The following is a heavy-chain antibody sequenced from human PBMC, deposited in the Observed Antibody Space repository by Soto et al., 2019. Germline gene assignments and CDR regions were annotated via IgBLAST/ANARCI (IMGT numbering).Heavy chain of an antibody. CDR2: IKSKTDGGTT. Sequence: PGGSLRLSCAASGFTFSNAWMSWVRQAPGKGLEWVGRIKSKTDGGTTDYAAPVKGRFTISRDDSKNTLYLQMNSLKTEDTAVYYCTTDVPWLDTAMVRLNYYFDYWGQGTLVTVSS. V-gene: IGHV3-15*01. D-gene: IGHD5-18*01. CDR1: GFTFSNAW. CDR3: TTDVPWLDTAMVRLNYYFDY. J-gene: IGHJ4*02.